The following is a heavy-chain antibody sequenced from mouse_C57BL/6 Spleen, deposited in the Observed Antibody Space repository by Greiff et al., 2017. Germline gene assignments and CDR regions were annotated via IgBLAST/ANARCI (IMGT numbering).Heavy chain of an antibody. J-gene: IGHJ4*01. Sequence: QVQLKQSGAELVRPGASVTLSCKASGCTFTDYEMHWVKQTPVHGLEWIGAIDPETGGTAYNQKFKGKAILTADKSSSTAYMELRSLTSEDSAVYYCTREGLLYAMDYWGQGTSVTVSS. CDR2: IDPETGGT. D-gene: IGHD2-3*01. CDR1: GCTFTDYE. V-gene: IGHV1-15*01. CDR3: TREGLLYAMDY.